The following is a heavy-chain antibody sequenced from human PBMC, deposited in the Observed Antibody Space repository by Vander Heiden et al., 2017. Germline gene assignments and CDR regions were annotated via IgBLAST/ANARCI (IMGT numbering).Heavy chain of an antibody. CDR1: GFTFSYYY. J-gene: IGHJ3*01. V-gene: IGHV3-11*01. D-gene: IGHD2-21*02. CDR3: ARVLRGGNSGYAFDF. Sequence: QVRLVESGGGLVKPGGSLRLSCAASGFTFSYYYMAWSRQAPGKGREWVSYISGDFAKYYADSVNGRFNISRENAKNSLYLHIDSLGAEDTAMYYCARVLRGGNSGYAFDFWGQGTLVTVSS. CDR2: ISGDFAK.